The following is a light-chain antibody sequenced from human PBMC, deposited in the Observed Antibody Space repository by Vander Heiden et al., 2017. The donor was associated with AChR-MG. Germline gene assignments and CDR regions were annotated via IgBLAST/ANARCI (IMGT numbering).Light chain of an antibody. Sequence: DIVMTQSPLSLPVTPGEPASISCRSSQSLLHRNGYNYLDWYLQKPGQSPQLLIYLGSNRASGVPDRFSGSGSGTDFTLKISRVEAEDAGDYYCMQTLQTPWTFGQGTKVEIK. J-gene: IGKJ1*01. CDR3: MQTLQTPWT. CDR2: LGS. V-gene: IGKV2-28*01. CDR1: QSLLHRNGYNY.